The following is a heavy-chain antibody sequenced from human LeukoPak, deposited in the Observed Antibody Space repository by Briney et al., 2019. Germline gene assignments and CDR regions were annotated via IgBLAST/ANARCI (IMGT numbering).Heavy chain of an antibody. CDR2: TYHRGNT. CDR3: SGGRSSRYSDY. Sequence: SETLSLTCIVSGAAMTSHHWNWIRQTPGKRLEWIGYTYHRGNTNFITSYGSSLRSRVSMSVDMSKNHFSLSLSSVTAADTATYYCSGGRSSRYSDYWGQGALVTIFS. D-gene: IGHD3-9*01. J-gene: IGHJ4*02. V-gene: IGHV4-59*11. CDR1: GAAMTSHH.